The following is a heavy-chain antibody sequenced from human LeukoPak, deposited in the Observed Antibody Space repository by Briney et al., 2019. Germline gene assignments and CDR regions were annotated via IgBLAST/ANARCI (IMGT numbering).Heavy chain of an antibody. CDR2: VSYDESSI. CDR3: AKDPRASSAYYYDRLGY. Sequence: GGSLRLSCAASGFTFSTYGMHWVRQAPGKGLEWVAVVSYDESSIYYADSVKGRFTISRDNSKSTLNLQMNSLRVEDTAVYYCAKDPRASSAYYYDRLGYWGQGTLVTVSS. V-gene: IGHV3-30*18. D-gene: IGHD3-22*01. CDR1: GFTFSTYG. J-gene: IGHJ4*02.